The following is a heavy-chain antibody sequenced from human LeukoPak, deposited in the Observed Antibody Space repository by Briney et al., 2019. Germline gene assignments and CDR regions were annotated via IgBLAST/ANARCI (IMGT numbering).Heavy chain of an antibody. J-gene: IGHJ4*02. CDR3: YPVNSASQF. Sequence: GGSLRLSCAASGVPFSSYAMYWVCHAPGKGLEWVAFISSVETNKYYADSVKNRFTISRENSKNTLYLQMNSLRDADAAVYYSYPVNSASQFWGQGTLVTVSS. CDR1: GVPFSSYA. V-gene: IGHV3-30-3*01. D-gene: IGHD3-16*01. CDR2: ISSVETNK.